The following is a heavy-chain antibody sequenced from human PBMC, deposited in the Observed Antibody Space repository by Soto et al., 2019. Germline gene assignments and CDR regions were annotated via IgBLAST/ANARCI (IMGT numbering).Heavy chain of an antibody. CDR2: ISGSGLST. J-gene: IGHJ4*02. Sequence: EVQLLESGGGLVQPGGSLILSCAASGFTFSTFAMTWVRQAPGKGLEWVTAISGSGLSTSYVDSVKGRFTVSRDNAKNTLYLQMNRLRVEDTAVYFCATNVSSQGTISLDSWGQGTLVTVSS. CDR1: GFTFSTFA. V-gene: IGHV3-23*01. CDR3: ATNVSSQGTISLDS. D-gene: IGHD2-8*01.